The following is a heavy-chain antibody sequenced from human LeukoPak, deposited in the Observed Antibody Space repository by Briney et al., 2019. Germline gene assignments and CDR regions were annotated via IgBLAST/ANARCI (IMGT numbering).Heavy chain of an antibody. V-gene: IGHV4-34*01. D-gene: IGHD2-2*03. J-gene: IGHJ4*02. CDR3: ARFPLGIVVVPAAT. Sequence: ETLSLTCAVYGGSFSGYYWSWIRQPPGKGLEWIGEINHSGSTNYNPSLKSRVTISVDTSKNQFSLKLSSVTAADTAVYYCARFPLGIVVVPAATWGQGTLVTVSS. CDR2: INHSGST. CDR1: GGSFSGYY.